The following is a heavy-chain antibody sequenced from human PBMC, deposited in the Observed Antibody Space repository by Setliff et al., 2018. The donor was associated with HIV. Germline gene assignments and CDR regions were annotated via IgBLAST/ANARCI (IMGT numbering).Heavy chain of an antibody. CDR2: LFYNGNT. J-gene: IGHJ3*02. CDR1: GFSFSSYG. D-gene: IGHD5-18*01. V-gene: IGHV4-39*01. CDR3: ARRQQLWLLYAFDI. Sequence: GSLRLSCAASGFSFSSYGMNWVRQAPGKGLELIGNLFYNGNTYYNPSLKSRVTISVDTSKNQFSLKLSSVTAADTAVYYCARRQQLWLLYAFDIWGQGTMVTVSS.